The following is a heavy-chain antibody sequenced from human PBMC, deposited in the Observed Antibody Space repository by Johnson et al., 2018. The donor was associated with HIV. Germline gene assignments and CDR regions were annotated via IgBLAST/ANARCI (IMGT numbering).Heavy chain of an antibody. V-gene: IGHV3-23*03. D-gene: IGHD4-17*01. J-gene: IGHJ3*02. CDR2: IYSGGTT. CDR3: AKTDPTVTHEPFDI. Sequence: VQLVESGGGLVQPGRSLRLSCAVSGFSFDDYAMHWVRQAPGKGLEWVSVIYSGGTTYYADSVKGRVTISRDISKNTLYLQMNSLRAEDTAVYYCAKTDPTVTHEPFDIWGQGAMATFSS. CDR1: GFSFDDYA.